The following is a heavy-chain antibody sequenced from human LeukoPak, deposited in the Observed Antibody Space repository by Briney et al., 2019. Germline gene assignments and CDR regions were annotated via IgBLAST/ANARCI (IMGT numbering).Heavy chain of an antibody. V-gene: IGHV4-34*01. CDR1: GGSFSGYY. CDR2: INHSGST. J-gene: IGHJ6*03. CDR3: ARGRTVKRIYYYYYMDV. Sequence: SETLSLTCAVYGGSFSGYYWSWIRQPPGKGLEWIGEINHSGSTNYNPSLKSRVTISVDTSKNQFSLKLSSVTAADTAVYYCARGRTVKRIYYYYYMDVWGKGTTVTVSS. D-gene: IGHD4-11*01.